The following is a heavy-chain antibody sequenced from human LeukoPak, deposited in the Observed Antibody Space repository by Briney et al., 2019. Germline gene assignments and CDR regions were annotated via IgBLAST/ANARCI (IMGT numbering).Heavy chain of an antibody. CDR2: ISSSSSYI. V-gene: IGHV3-21*01. Sequence: GGSLRLSCAASGFTFSSYSMNWVRQAPGKGLEWVSSISSSSSYIYYADSAKGRFTISRDNAKNSLYLQMNSLRAEDRAMYYCGRDSDILTDGAAYWGQGTLVTASS. CDR3: GRDSDILTDGAAY. J-gene: IGHJ4*02. D-gene: IGHD3-9*01. CDR1: GFTFSSYS.